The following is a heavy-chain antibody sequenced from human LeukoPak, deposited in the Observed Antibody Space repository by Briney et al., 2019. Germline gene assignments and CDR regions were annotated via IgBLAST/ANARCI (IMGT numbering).Heavy chain of an antibody. J-gene: IGHJ4*02. D-gene: IGHD3-10*01. Sequence: ASVKVSCKASGYTFNSYGISWVRQAPGQGLDWMGWISTHNGNTYYAQKFQGRVTMTTDTSTSTAYMELRSLRSDDTAVYYCARSLIPLEQGVIGPTNYWGQGTLVTVSS. V-gene: IGHV1-18*01. CDR1: GYTFNSYG. CDR2: ISTHNGNT. CDR3: ARSLIPLEQGVIGPTNY.